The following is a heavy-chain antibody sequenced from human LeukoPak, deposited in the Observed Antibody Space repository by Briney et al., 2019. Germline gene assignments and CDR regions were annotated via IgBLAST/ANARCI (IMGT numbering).Heavy chain of an antibody. J-gene: IGHJ4*02. CDR1: GFTFCSYA. Sequence: GGSLRLSCSASGFTFCSYAMHWVRQAPGKGLEYDSAISSNGGSTYYADSVKGRFTISRDNSKNTLYLQMSSLRAEDTAVYYCVKGSSTSYTAVIDYWGQGTLVTVSS. D-gene: IGHD2-2*01. CDR2: ISSNGGST. CDR3: VKGSSTSYTAVIDY. V-gene: IGHV3-64D*06.